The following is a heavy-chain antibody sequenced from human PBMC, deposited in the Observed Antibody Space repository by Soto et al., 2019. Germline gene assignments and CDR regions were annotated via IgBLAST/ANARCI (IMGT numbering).Heavy chain of an antibody. J-gene: IGHJ5*02. CDR3: ARGLYRFTYRFDP. V-gene: IGHV1-8*01. CDR2: MKPNSGNT. Sequence: QVQLVQSGAEVKKPGASVKVSCKASGYTFTSYDINWVRQDTGQGLEWMGWMKPNSGNTGYAQKFQGRVTMTSNTSRSTADMELSILRSEETAVYYCARGLYRFTYRFDPWGQGTLVTVSS. CDR1: GYTFTSYD. D-gene: IGHD3-16*01.